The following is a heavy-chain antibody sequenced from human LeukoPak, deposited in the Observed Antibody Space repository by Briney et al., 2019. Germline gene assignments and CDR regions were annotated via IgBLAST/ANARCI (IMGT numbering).Heavy chain of an antibody. D-gene: IGHD2-2*01. CDR2: IYPTDSDT. V-gene: IGHV5-51*01. Sequence: GESLKISCKGSGYYFAIYYIAWVRQLPGKGLEWIGIIYPTDSDTTYSPSFQGQVTISADKSITTASLQWSSLKASDTAMYYCARQEGQLLMFWGQGTLVTVSS. CDR3: ARQEGQLLMF. J-gene: IGHJ4*02. CDR1: GYYFAIYY.